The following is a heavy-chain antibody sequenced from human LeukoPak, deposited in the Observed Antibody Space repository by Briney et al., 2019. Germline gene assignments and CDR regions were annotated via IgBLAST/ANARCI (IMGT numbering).Heavy chain of an antibody. V-gene: IGHV1-2*06. D-gene: IGHD3-22*01. CDR2: INPNSGGT. Sequence: ASVKVSCKASGYTFIGHYMHWVRQAPGQGLEWMGRINPNSGGTNYAQKFQGRVTMTRDTSINTAYMELSRLRSDDTAVYYCARAYYYDGSPYTLDYWGQGTLVTVSS. CDR3: ARAYYYDGSPYTLDY. J-gene: IGHJ4*02. CDR1: GYTFIGHY.